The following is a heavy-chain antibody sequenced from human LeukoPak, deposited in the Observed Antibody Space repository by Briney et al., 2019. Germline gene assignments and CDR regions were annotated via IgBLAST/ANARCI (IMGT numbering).Heavy chain of an antibody. Sequence: SETLSLTCSVSGGSISSFYWSWVRQPAGKGLEWIGRIFASGGTSYNPSLKSRVTISVDKSKNQFSLNLSSVTAADTAVYFCARAWVTGIKNYYYYYIDVWGKGTTVTVSS. J-gene: IGHJ6*03. CDR2: IFASGGT. D-gene: IGHD2-21*02. CDR1: GGSISSFY. V-gene: IGHV4-4*07. CDR3: ARAWVTGIKNYYYYYIDV.